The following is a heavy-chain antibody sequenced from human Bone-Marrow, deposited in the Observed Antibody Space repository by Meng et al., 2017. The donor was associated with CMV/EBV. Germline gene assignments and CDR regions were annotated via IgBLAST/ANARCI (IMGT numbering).Heavy chain of an antibody. J-gene: IGHJ4*02. CDR1: GFTFSSCS. CDR2: ISSGGGGK. V-gene: IGHV3-30*04. D-gene: IGHD2-15*01. Sequence: GGSLRLSCEASGFTFSSCSMHWVRQAPGEGLEWVAVISSGGGGKYYADSVKGRFTIARDNSKNTLYLQMNSLRAEDTSVYYCAREDCSGGSCNQLPDYWGQGTLVTVSS. CDR3: AREDCSGGSCNQLPDY.